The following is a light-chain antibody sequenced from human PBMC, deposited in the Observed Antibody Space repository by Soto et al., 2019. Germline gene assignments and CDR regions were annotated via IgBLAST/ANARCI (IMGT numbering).Light chain of an antibody. V-gene: IGLV2-14*01. CDR1: SSDVGGYNY. J-gene: IGLJ3*02. Sequence: QSALPQPASVSGSPGQSITISCTGTSSDVGGYNYVSWYQQHPGKAPKLMIYEVSNRPSGVSNRFSGSKSGNTASLTISVLQAEDEADYYCSSYTSSSTLVFGGGTKLTVL. CDR3: SSYTSSSTLV. CDR2: EVS.